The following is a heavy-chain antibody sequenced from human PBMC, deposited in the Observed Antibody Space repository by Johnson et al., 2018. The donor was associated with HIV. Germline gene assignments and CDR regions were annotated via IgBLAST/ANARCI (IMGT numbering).Heavy chain of an antibody. CDR3: VRDTGYLSGGRCDHAFDV. D-gene: IGHD2-15*01. J-gene: IGHJ3*01. Sequence: VQLVESGGVLVQPGGSLRLSCAASGFTFDDYGMSWVRQAPGKGLEWVSGINWNGGSTGYADSVKGRFTISRDNAKNSLYLQMNSLRVGDTALYYCVRDTGYLSGGRCDHAFDVWGQGTVVTVSS. V-gene: IGHV3-20*04. CDR2: INWNGGST. CDR1: GFTFDDYG.